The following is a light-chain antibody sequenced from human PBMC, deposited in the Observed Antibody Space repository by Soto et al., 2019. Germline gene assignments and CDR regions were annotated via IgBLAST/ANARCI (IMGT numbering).Light chain of an antibody. CDR1: QSATSSY. Sequence: EIVLTQSPGTLSLSPGERVTLTCRTSQSATSSYLAWYQQKPGQAPRLLIYGASSRATGIPDRFSGSGSGTDFTLTISRLEPEAFAVYYCQQYGSSLMYTFGQGTKLEIK. CDR3: QQYGSSLMYT. CDR2: GAS. V-gene: IGKV3-20*01. J-gene: IGKJ2*01.